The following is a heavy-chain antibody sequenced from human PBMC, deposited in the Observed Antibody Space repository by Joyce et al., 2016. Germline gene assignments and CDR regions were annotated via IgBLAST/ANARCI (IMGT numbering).Heavy chain of an antibody. Sequence: QVQLVQSGAEVKNPGASVKVSCKASGFSFSGYYIHGVRQAPGQGLEWMGWINPDRGETSYAQKFQGRVTRTRDTSISTVYLELGRLTSDDTALYYCAREYGGTFYFDYWGQVTLVTVSS. V-gene: IGHV1-2*02. D-gene: IGHD4-23*01. CDR1: GFSFSGYY. J-gene: IGHJ4*02. CDR2: INPDRGET. CDR3: AREYGGTFYFDY.